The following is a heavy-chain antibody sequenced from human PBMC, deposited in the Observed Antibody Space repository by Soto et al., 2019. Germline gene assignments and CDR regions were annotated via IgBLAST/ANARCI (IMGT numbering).Heavy chain of an antibody. CDR1: GFTVSSNY. Sequence: EVQLVESGGGLIQPGGSLRLSCAASGFTVSSNYMSWVRQAPGKGLEWVSAISGSGGNTYYADSVKGRFTISRDNSMNTLYLQMNSLRAEDTAVYYCANYLTAVGATSPFDYWGQGTLVTVSS. CDR3: ANYLTAVGATSPFDY. J-gene: IGHJ4*02. CDR2: SGSGGNT. V-gene: IGHV3-23*04. D-gene: IGHD1-26*01.